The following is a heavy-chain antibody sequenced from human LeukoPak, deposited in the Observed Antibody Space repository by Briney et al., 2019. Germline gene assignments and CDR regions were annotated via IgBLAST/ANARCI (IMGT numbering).Heavy chain of an antibody. D-gene: IGHD5-24*01. J-gene: IGHJ4*02. V-gene: IGHV4-4*02. CDR3: ARGTEADGTFMFDF. CDR1: GDSMTSNNW. CDR2: ICHTGRT. Sequence: SETLSLTCTVSGDSMTSNNWWSWVRQPPGKGLEWIGDICHTGRTNYNPSLKSRVTISVDKSKKQFSLKLDSVTAADTAVYYCARGTEADGTFMFDFWGQGTLVTVSS.